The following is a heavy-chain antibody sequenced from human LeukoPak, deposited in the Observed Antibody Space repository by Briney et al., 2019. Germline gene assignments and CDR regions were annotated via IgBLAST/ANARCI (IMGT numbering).Heavy chain of an antibody. J-gene: IGHJ4*02. CDR3: AGCLRCQGGYYFDY. CDR2: FDPEDGET. CDR1: GYTLTELS. V-gene: IGHV1-24*01. Sequence: GASVKVSCKVSGYTLTELSMHWVRQAPGKGLEWMGGFDPEDGETIYAQKFQGRVTMTEDTSTDTAYMELSSLRSDDTAVYYCAGCLRCQGGYYFDYWGQGTLVTVSS. D-gene: IGHD4-17*01.